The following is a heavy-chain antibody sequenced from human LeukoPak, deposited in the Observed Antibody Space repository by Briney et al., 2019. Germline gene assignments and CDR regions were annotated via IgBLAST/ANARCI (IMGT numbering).Heavy chain of an antibody. Sequence: GASVKVSCKASGYXFTTYGISWVRQAPGQGLEWMGWIRGYNGYTNYAQKLLDRVTMTTDTSTSTAYMELRSLRSDDTAVYYCARGAYGESSFDYWGQGTLVTVSS. D-gene: IGHD4-17*01. J-gene: IGHJ4*02. CDR3: ARGAYGESSFDY. CDR1: GYXFTTYG. CDR2: IRGYNGYT. V-gene: IGHV1-18*01.